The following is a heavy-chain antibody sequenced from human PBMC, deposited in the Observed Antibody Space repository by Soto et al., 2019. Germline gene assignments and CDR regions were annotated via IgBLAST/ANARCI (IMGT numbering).Heavy chain of an antibody. V-gene: IGHV1-18*01. CDR2: ISAYNGNT. J-gene: IGHJ6*02. Sequence: QVQLVQSGAEVKKPGASVKVSCKASGYTFTSYGISWVRQAPGQGLEWMGWISAYNGNTNYAQKLQGRVTMTTDTSTSTAYMDLRSLRSDDTAVYYCARVGRGDYGGNQSPSDYYYGMDVWGQGTTVTVSS. CDR3: ARVGRGDYGGNQSPSDYYYGMDV. CDR1: GYTFTSYG. D-gene: IGHD4-17*01.